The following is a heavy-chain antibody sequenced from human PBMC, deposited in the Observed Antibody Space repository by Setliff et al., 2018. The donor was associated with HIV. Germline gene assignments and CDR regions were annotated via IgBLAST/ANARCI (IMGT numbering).Heavy chain of an antibody. D-gene: IGHD2-15*01. CDR3: ARGRRDCSSGSCYGPYYMDV. Sequence: LRLSCAASGFAFSTYWMHWVRQAPGKGLEWVSRINTDERYTLYADSVKGRFTISRDNAKSTLYLQMNSLTAEDAATYYCARGRRDCSSGSCYGPYYMDVWGKGTTVTVSS. CDR2: INTDERYT. J-gene: IGHJ6*03. V-gene: IGHV3-74*01. CDR1: GFAFSTYW.